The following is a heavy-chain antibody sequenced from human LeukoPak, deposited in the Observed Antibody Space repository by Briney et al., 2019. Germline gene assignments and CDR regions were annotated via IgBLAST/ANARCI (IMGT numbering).Heavy chain of an antibody. J-gene: IGHJ4*02. Sequence: GGSLRLSCAASGFTFSSYWMHWVRQATVKGLVWVSRFNGDGSATNYADSVKGRFTISRDDAKNTLYLQMNSLRAEDTAVYYCARGGSQIFYYDFCDYWGQGTLVTVSS. V-gene: IGHV3-74*01. CDR2: FNGDGSAT. D-gene: IGHD3-3*01. CDR3: ARGGSQIFYYDFCDY. CDR1: GFTFSSYW.